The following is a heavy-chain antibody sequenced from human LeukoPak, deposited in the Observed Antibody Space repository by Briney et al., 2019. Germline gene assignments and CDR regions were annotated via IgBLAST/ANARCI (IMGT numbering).Heavy chain of an antibody. CDR2: INHSGRT. CDR3: ARASHDYGDYSHFDY. V-gene: IGHV4-34*01. CDR1: GGSFSGYY. D-gene: IGHD4-17*01. Sequence: SETLSLTCAVYGGSFSGYYWSWIRQPPGKGLEWIGEINHSGRTIYHPSLTSRVTISVDTSKNQFSLKLSSVTAADTAVYYCARASHDYGDYSHFDYWGQGTLVTVSS. J-gene: IGHJ4*02.